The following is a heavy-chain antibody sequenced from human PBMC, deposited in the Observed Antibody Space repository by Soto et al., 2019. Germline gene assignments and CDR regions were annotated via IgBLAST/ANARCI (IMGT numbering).Heavy chain of an antibody. CDR1: GFTFSSYG. CDR3: ARDRYCSSTSCYLAGYYYYYGMDV. D-gene: IGHD2-2*01. V-gene: IGHV3-33*01. J-gene: IGHJ6*02. CDR2: IWYDGSNK. Sequence: QVQLVESGGGVVQPGRSLRLSCAASGFTFSSYGMHWVRQAPGKGLEWVAVIWYDGSNKYYADSVKGRFTISRDNSKNTLYLQMNSLRAEDTAVYYCARDRYCSSTSCYLAGYYYYYGMDVRGQGTTVTVSS.